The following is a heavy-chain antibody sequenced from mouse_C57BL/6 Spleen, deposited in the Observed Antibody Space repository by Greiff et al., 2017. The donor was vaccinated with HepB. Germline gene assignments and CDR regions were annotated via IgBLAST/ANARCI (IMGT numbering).Heavy chain of an antibody. Sequence: EVQLVESGAGLVKPGGSLKLSCAASGFTFSSYAMSWVRQTPEKRLEWVAYISSGGDYIYYADTVKGSFPISRDNARNTLYLKMSRLKSEDTAMYYCTRDPSVCYYGSTHFDYWGQGTTLTVSS. D-gene: IGHD1-1*01. CDR1: GFTFSSYA. CDR2: ISSGGDYI. J-gene: IGHJ2*01. V-gene: IGHV5-9-1*02. CDR3: TRDPSVCYYGSTHFDY.